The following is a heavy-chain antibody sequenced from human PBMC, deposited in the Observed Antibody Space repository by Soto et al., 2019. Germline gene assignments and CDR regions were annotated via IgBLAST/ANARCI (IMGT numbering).Heavy chain of an antibody. CDR1: GGSFSGYY. CDR3: ARGRKIAARYYYYMDV. J-gene: IGHJ6*03. V-gene: IGHV4-34*01. CDR2: INHSGST. Sequence: ETLSLTCAVYGGSFSGYYWSWIRQPPGKGLEWIGEINHSGSTNYNPSLKSRVTISVDTSKNQFSLKLSSMTAADTAVYYCARGRKIAARYYYYMDVWGKGTTVTVSS. D-gene: IGHD6-6*01.